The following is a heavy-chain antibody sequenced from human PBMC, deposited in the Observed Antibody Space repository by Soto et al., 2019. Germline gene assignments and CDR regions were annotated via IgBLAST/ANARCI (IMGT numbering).Heavy chain of an antibody. Sequence: PSETLSLTCTVSGGSISSGGYYWSWIRQHPGKGLEWIGYIYYSGSTYYNPSLKSRVTISVDTSKNQFSLKLSSVTAADTAVYYCARDHPPDYDYVWGSYRRGYGMEVWGQGTTVTVS. D-gene: IGHD3-16*02. V-gene: IGHV4-31*03. CDR1: GGSISSGGYY. CDR2: IYYSGST. J-gene: IGHJ6*02. CDR3: ARDHPPDYDYVWGSYRRGYGMEV.